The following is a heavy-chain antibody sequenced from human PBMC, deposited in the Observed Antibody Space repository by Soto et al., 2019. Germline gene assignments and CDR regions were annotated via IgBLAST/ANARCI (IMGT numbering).Heavy chain of an antibody. Sequence: QVQLVQSGAEVKKPGSSVKVSCKASGGTFSSYTISWVRQAPGQGLEWMGRIIPILGIANYAQKFQGRVTITEDKSTSTAYMELSSLRSEDTAVYYCVQAGGGTHYDYGMDVWGQGTTVTVSS. J-gene: IGHJ6*02. CDR3: VQAGGGTHYDYGMDV. V-gene: IGHV1-69*02. D-gene: IGHD3-16*01. CDR1: GGTFSSYT. CDR2: IIPILGIA.